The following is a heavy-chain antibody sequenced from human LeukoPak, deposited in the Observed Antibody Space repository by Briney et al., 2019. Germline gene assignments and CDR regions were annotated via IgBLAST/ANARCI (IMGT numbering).Heavy chain of an antibody. D-gene: IGHD2-15*01. V-gene: IGHV4-61*02. J-gene: IGHJ6*03. CDR2: ISTIGST. CDR3: ARDGCGGSCFHYYYYYMDV. Sequence: SRTLSLTCTVSSGSISSSNYYWSWIRQPAGKGLEWIGRISTIGSTNYNPSLNSRVTISIDTSKNQFSLKLSSVTAADTAVYYCARDGCGGSCFHYYYYYMDVWGKGTTVTISS. CDR1: SGSISSSNYY.